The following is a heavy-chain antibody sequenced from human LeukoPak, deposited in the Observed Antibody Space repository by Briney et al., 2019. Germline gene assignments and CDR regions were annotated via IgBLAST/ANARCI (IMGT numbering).Heavy chain of an antibody. V-gene: IGHV4-34*01. CDR1: GGSFSGYY. CDR3: ARDSYDSSGYSAEYFQH. Sequence: SETLPLTCAVYGGSFSGYYWSWIRQPPGKGLEWIGEINHSGSTNYNPSLKSRVTISVDTSKNQFSLKLSSVTAADTAVYYCARDSYDSSGYSAEYFQHWGQGTLVTVSS. D-gene: IGHD3-22*01. J-gene: IGHJ1*01. CDR2: INHSGST.